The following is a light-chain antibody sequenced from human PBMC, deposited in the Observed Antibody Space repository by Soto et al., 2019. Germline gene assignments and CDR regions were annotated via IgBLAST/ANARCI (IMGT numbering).Light chain of an antibody. CDR1: QSFTSNF. CDR3: QQYGRSPLLYT. Sequence: EIVLTQSPGTLSLSPGERATLSCRASQSFTSNFLAWYQQKPGQAPRLLIYGASTRAAGVPDRFSGSGSGTDVTLTITRLEPEDFAVYYCQQYGRSPLLYTFGQGTKLGVK. V-gene: IGKV3-20*01. CDR2: GAS. J-gene: IGKJ2*01.